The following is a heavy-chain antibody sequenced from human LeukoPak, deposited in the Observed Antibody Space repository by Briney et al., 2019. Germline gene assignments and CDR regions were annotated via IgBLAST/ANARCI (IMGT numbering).Heavy chain of an antibody. CDR2: IYPVDSDT. J-gene: IGHJ4*02. V-gene: IGHV5-51*01. D-gene: IGHD5-18*01. CDR3: ARPFGGYTYGADY. Sequence: GESLKISCKGSGYSFIRYWIGWVRQMPGKGLEWMGIIYPVDSDTRYSPSFQGQVTISADKSTRTAYLQWSSLKASDTAMYYCARPFGGYTYGADYWGQGTLVTVSS. CDR1: GYSFIRYW.